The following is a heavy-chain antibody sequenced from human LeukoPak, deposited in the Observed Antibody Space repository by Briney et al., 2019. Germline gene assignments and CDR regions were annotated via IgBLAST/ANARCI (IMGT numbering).Heavy chain of an antibody. D-gene: IGHD3-10*01. CDR1: RGSTSSSYYY. Sequence: PSETLSLTCAVSRGSTSSSYYYWGWIRQPPGKGLEWIGSIYQSGSTHYNPSLMSRVTISVDKSKDQFSLRLSSVTAADTALYFCARRELGTEKYLLTYFDYWGPGTLVIVSS. CDR3: ARRELGTEKYLLTYFDY. V-gene: IGHV4-39*01. J-gene: IGHJ4*02. CDR2: IYQSGST.